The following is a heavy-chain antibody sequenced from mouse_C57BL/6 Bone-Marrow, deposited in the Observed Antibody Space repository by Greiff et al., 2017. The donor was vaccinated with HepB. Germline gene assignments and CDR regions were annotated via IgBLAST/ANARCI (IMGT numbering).Heavy chain of an antibody. V-gene: IGHV1-22*01. CDR1: GYTFTDYN. D-gene: IGHD2-3*01. CDR2: INPNNGGT. CDR3: AAPYDGYYAWFVY. Sequence: VQLQQSGPELVKPGASVKMSCKASGYTFTDYNMHWVKQSHGKSLEWIGYINPNNGGTSYNQKFKGKATLTVNKSSSTAYMELRSLTSEDSAVYYCAAPYDGYYAWFVYWGQGTLVTVSA. J-gene: IGHJ3*01.